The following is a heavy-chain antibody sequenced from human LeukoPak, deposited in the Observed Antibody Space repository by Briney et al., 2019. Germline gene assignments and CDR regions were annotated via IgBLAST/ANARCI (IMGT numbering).Heavy chain of an antibody. V-gene: IGHV3-23*01. Sequence: GGSLRLSRAASGFTFSSYAMSWVRQAPGKGLEWVSAISGSGGSTYYADSVKGRFTISRDNSKNTLYLQMNSLRAEDTAVYYCAKEGYYYDSSGYSTYAEYFQHWGQGTLVTVSS. CDR1: GFTFSSYA. CDR3: AKEGYYYDSSGYSTYAEYFQH. J-gene: IGHJ1*01. D-gene: IGHD3-22*01. CDR2: ISGSGGST.